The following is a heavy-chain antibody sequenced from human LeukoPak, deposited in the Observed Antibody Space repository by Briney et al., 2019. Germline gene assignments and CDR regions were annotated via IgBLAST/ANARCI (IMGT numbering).Heavy chain of an antibody. CDR1: GFTFSSYW. V-gene: IGHV3-74*01. J-gene: IGHJ3*02. CDR2: INRDGSST. Sequence: GGSLRLSCAASGFTFSSYWVHRVRQVPGKGLVWVSRINRDGSSTAYADSVTGRFTISRDNAKHMVYMQMNSLRAEDTAVYYCVTLTTAVTENAFDIWGQGTMVSVSS. CDR3: VTLTTAVTENAFDI. D-gene: IGHD4-23*01.